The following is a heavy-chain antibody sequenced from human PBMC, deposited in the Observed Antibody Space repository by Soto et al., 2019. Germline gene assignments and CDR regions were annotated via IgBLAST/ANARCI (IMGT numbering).Heavy chain of an antibody. Sequence: QVQLVQSGGEVKKPGASVKVSCKASGYTFTSYSISWVRQAPGQGLEWMGWINVYNGNTKYAEKFQVRVTMTTDTSTSTVYVELRGLSSDDTAVYYCASGGVALTTGISGYWGQGTLVTVSS. CDR2: INVYNGNT. V-gene: IGHV1-18*01. D-gene: IGHD2-8*02. J-gene: IGHJ4*02. CDR3: ASGGVALTTGISGY. CDR1: GYTFTSYS.